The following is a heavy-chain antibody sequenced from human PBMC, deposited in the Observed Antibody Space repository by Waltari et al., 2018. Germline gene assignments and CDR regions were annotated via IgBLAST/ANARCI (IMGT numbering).Heavy chain of an antibody. V-gene: IGHV7-4-1*02. Sequence: QVQLVQSGSELKKPGASVKVSCKASGYIFTHYAMNWVRQAPGQGLEWMGWITTETCDRTYAQGVGGRFVFSWNTYGSTARLQISSLKAEDTAVYYCARGIQLWGRGSWYFDNWGQGTLVTVSS. D-gene: IGHD3-16*01. CDR3: ARGIQLWGRGSWYFDN. CDR2: ITTETCDR. CDR1: GYIFTHYA. J-gene: IGHJ4*02.